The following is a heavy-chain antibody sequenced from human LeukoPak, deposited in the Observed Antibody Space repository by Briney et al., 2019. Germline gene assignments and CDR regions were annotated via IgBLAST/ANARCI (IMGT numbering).Heavy chain of an antibody. CDR3: ARADIVVVPAAIPIDY. D-gene: IGHD2-2*01. CDR1: GYTFTSYG. CDR2: ISAYNGNT. V-gene: IGHV1-18*01. J-gene: IGHJ4*02. Sequence: GASVKVSCKASGYTFTSYGISWVRQAPGQGLEWMGWISAYNGNTNYAQKLQGRVTMTTDTSTSTAYMELRSLRSEDTAVYYCARADIVVVPAAIPIDYWGQGTLVTVSS.